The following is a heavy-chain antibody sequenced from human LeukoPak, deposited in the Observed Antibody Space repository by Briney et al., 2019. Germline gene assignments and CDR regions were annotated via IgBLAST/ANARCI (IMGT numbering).Heavy chain of an antibody. CDR1: GGTFSSYA. CDR3: ASGGYDFWSGWNRYNWFDP. CDR2: IIPIFGTA. Sequence: ASVKVSCKASGGTFSSYAISWVRQAPGQGLEWMGGIIPIFGTANYAQKFQGRVTITADESTSTAYMELSSLRSEDTAVYYCASGGYDFWSGWNRYNWFDPWGQGTLVTVSS. D-gene: IGHD3-3*01. J-gene: IGHJ5*02. V-gene: IGHV1-69*13.